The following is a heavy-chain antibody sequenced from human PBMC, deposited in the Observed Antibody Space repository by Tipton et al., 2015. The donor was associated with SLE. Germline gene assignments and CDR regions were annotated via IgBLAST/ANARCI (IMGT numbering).Heavy chain of an antibody. CDR1: GFTFSSYW. D-gene: IGHD1-7*01. J-gene: IGHJ6*02. Sequence: SLRLSCAASGFTFSSYWMTWVRQAPGKGLEWVANIKQDGSEEYYVDSVKGRFTISRDNAKNSLYLQMNSLRSEDTALYYCAKERITGTTMYYYEMDVWGQGTTVTVAS. CDR2: IKQDGSEE. CDR3: AKERITGTTMYYYEMDV. V-gene: IGHV3-7*03.